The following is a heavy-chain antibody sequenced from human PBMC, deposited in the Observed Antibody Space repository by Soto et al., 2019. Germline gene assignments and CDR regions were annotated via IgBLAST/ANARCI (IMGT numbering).Heavy chain of an antibody. CDR1: GYTFTSND. J-gene: IGHJ4*02. CDR3: ARPLCSSTRCGPYFFDS. CDR2: MNPDNGKT. Sequence: ASVKVSCKASGYTFTSNDINWVRQAPGQGPEWIGWMNPDNGKTGFAQKFQGRITMTRNTSISTAYMELSSLRSDDTAVYFCARPLCSSTRCGPYFFDSWGQGSLVTVSS. D-gene: IGHD2-2*01. V-gene: IGHV1-8*01.